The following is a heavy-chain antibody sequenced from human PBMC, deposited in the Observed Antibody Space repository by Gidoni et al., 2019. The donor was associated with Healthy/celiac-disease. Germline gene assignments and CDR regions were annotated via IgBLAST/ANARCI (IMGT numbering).Heavy chain of an antibody. J-gene: IGHJ4*02. CDR3: ARIVYSSGWTIDY. V-gene: IGHV2-70*15. D-gene: IGHD6-19*01. CDR2: IDWDDDK. Sequence: QVTLRASGPALVKPTQTLTLTCTFSGFSLSTSGMCVSWIRQPPVKALEWLARIDWDDDKYYRPSLKTRLTISNDTSKNQVVLTMTNMDPVDTATYYCARIVYSSGWTIDYWGQGTLVTVS. CDR1: GFSLSTSGMC.